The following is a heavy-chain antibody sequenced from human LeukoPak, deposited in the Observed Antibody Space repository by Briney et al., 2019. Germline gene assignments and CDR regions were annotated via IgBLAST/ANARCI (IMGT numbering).Heavy chain of an antibody. D-gene: IGHD1-26*01. CDR1: GGSFSGYY. J-gene: IGHJ4*02. V-gene: IGHV4-34*01. Sequence: SETPSLTCAVYGGSFSGYYWSWIRQPPGKGLEWIGEINHSGSTNYNPSLKSRVTISVDTSKNQFSLKLSSVTAADTAVYYCATMGLTGAIPYFDYWGQGTLVTVSS. CDR2: INHSGST. CDR3: ATMGLTGAIPYFDY.